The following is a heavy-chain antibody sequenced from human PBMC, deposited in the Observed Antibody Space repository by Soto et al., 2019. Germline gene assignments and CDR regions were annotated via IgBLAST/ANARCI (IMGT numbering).Heavy chain of an antibody. CDR1: GGSISSGGYY. CDR2: IYYSGST. CDR3: ARDKENDYGAARAFQH. D-gene: IGHD4-17*01. J-gene: IGHJ1*01. V-gene: IGHV4-31*03. Sequence: SETLSLTCTVSGGSISSGGYYWSWIRQHPGKGLEWIGYIYYSGSTYYNPSLKSRVTISVDTSKNQFSLKLSSVTAADTAVYYCARDKENDYGAARAFQHWGQGTLVTVSS.